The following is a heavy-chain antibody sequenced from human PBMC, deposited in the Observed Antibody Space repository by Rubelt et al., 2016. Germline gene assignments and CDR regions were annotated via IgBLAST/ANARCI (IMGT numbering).Heavy chain of an antibody. J-gene: IGHJ6*02. D-gene: IGHD3-10*01. CDR3: ARGTMVRGAPDV. CDR2: ISVYNGNN. V-gene: IGHV1-18*01. Sequence: QVQLVQSGAEVKKPGASVKVSCKASGYTFNSYGISWVRQAPGQGLEWMGWISVYNGNNNYAKQLQGRVTMTTDTSTSTADMELRSLRSDDTAVYYCARGTMVRGAPDVWGQGTTVTVSS. CDR1: GYTFNSYG.